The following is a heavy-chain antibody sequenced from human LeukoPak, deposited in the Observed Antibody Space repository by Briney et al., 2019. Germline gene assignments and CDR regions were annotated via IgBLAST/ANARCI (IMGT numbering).Heavy chain of an antibody. Sequence: PSETLSLTXSVSGASISSYYWSWVRQPAGKGLEWIGRIYISGTTKHNPSLKSRVTMSVDTSKNQFSLRLTSVTAADTAVYFCARDDVPYRGTYTPFDVWGQGTLVTVSS. D-gene: IGHD3-10*02. V-gene: IGHV4-4*07. CDR3: ARDDVPYRGTYTPFDV. CDR2: IYISGTT. CDR1: GASISSYY. J-gene: IGHJ4*02.